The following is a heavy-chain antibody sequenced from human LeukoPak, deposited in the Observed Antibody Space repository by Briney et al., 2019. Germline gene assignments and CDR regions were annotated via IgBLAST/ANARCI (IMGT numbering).Heavy chain of an antibody. CDR3: ARGGHYYDSSAYGFDY. Sequence: SETLSLTCTVSGDSISSGNYYWSWIRQPAGKGLEWIGRIYTSGSTNYNPSLKSRVTISVDTSKNQFSLKLSSVTAADTAVYYCARGGHYYDSSAYGFDYWGQGTLVTVSS. J-gene: IGHJ4*02. D-gene: IGHD3-22*01. CDR2: IYTSGST. CDR1: GDSISSGNYY. V-gene: IGHV4-61*02.